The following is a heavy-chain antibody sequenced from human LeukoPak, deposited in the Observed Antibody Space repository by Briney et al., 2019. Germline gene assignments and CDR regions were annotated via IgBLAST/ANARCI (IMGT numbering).Heavy chain of an antibody. CDR2: INHSGST. D-gene: IGHD5-24*01. Sequence: SQTLFLTCAVYGGSFSGYYWSWIRQPPGKGLEWIGEINHSGSTNYNPSLKSRVTISVDTSKNQFSLKLSSVTAADTAVYFCARHHRDGYTDPWGQGILVTVSS. CDR3: ARHHRDGYTDP. J-gene: IGHJ5*02. CDR1: GGSFSGYY. V-gene: IGHV4-34*01.